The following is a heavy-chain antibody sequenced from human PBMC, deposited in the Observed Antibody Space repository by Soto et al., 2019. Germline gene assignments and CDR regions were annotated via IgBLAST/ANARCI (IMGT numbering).Heavy chain of an antibody. CDR1: GFDFSMSG. D-gene: IGHD5-12*01. CDR2: IWNSGIPQ. CDR3: ATAFQRGYSSAPCDS. V-gene: IGHV3-33*01. J-gene: IGHJ5*01. Sequence: QVHVVESGGGVVQPGRSLRLSCAASGFDFSMSGMHWVRQAPGKGLEWVALIWNSGIPQYYGDSVKGRFTISRDNSKNMVFLQMSSLRAEDTGVYYCATAFQRGYSSAPCDSWGQGALVTVSS.